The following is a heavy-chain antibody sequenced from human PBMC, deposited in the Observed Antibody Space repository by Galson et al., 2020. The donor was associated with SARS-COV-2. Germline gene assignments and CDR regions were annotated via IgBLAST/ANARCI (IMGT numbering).Heavy chain of an antibody. J-gene: IGHJ6*02. CDR3: GLDV. Sequence: GGSLRLSCAASGFRFDEYEMHWVRQAPGKGLEWVSRISWNSDTIAYADSVKGRFTISRDNAKNTLYLHMSGLRPEDTGLYRYGLDVWGQGTTVTVSS. V-gene: IGHV3-9*01. CDR2: ISWNSDTI. CDR1: GFRFDEYE.